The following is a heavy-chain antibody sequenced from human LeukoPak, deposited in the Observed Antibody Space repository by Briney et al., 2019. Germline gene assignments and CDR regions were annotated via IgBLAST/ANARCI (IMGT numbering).Heavy chain of an antibody. J-gene: IGHJ4*02. Sequence: SETLSLTCTVSGGSISSSSYYWGWIRQPPGKGLEWIGSIYYSGSTYYNPSLKCRVTISVDTSKNQFSLKLSSVTAADTAVYYCARDLPSSSWPRNLYYFDYWGQGTLVTVSS. CDR3: ARDLPSSSWPRNLYYFDY. CDR1: GGSISSSSYY. D-gene: IGHD6-13*01. V-gene: IGHV4-39*07. CDR2: IYYSGST.